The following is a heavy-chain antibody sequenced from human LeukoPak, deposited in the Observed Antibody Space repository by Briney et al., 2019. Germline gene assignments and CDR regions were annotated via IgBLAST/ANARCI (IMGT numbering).Heavy chain of an antibody. Sequence: GGSLRLSCAASGFTFSSYWMSWVRQAPGKGLEWVAKIKQDGSEKYYVDSVKGRFTISRDNAKNSLYLQMNSLRAEDTAVYYCARENIAVAGITPYWGQGTLVTVSS. D-gene: IGHD6-19*01. CDR2: IKQDGSEK. CDR1: GFTFSSYW. CDR3: ARENIAVAGITPY. J-gene: IGHJ4*02. V-gene: IGHV3-7*01.